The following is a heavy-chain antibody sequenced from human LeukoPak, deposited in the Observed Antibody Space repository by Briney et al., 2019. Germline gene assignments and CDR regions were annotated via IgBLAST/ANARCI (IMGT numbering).Heavy chain of an antibody. D-gene: IGHD4-17*01. CDR1: GYTFTSYG. CDR3: ATMLPDAYGDYNYFDY. Sequence: ASVKVSCKASGYTFTSYGISRVRQAPGQGLEWMGWISAYNGNTNYAQKLQGRVTMTTDTSTSTAYMELRSLRSDDTAVYYCATMLPDAYGDYNYFDYWGQGTLVTVSS. J-gene: IGHJ4*02. CDR2: ISAYNGNT. V-gene: IGHV1-18*01.